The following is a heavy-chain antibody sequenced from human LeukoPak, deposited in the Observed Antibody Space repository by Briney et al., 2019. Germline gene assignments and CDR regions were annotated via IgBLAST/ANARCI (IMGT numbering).Heavy chain of an antibody. D-gene: IGHD2-2*01. J-gene: IGHJ6*03. CDR3: ARTNIVVVPAITARIYYYYMDV. CDR2: IGAYNGNT. V-gene: IGHV1-18*01. Sequence: GASVKVSCKASGYTFTSYGISWVRQAPGQGLEWMGWIGAYNGNTNYAQKLQGRVTMTTDTSTSTAYMELRSLRSDDTAVYYCARTNIVVVPAITARIYYYYMDVWGKGTTVTVSS. CDR1: GYTFTSYG.